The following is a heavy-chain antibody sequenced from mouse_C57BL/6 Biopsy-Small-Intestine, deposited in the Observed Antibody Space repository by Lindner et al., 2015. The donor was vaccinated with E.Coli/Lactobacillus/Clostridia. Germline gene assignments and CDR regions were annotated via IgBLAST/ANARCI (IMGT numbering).Heavy chain of an antibody. D-gene: IGHD2-12*01. J-gene: IGHJ3*01. CDR2: IDPEDGET. V-gene: IGHV14-2*01. CDR1: GFNIKDHY. Sequence: EVQLQESGAELVKPGASVKLSCTASGFNIKDHYIHWVKQRTDQGLEWIGRIDPEDGETTYAPKFQGEATITADTYSNSAYLQPSSLTSEDTAVYYCSRNEIYAAWFAYWGQGTLVTVSA. CDR3: SRNEIYAAWFAY.